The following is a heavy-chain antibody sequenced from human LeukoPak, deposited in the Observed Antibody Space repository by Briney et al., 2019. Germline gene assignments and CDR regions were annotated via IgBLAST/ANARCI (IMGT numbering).Heavy chain of an antibody. Sequence: ASVKVSCKASGYTFTGYYMHWVRQAPGQGLEWMGWINPNSGGTNYAQKFQGRVTMTRDTSISTAYMELNRLRSDDTAVYYCARGVGIQLWLLPEYYFDYWGQGTLVTVSS. V-gene: IGHV1-2*02. CDR3: ARGVGIQLWLLPEYYFDY. CDR2: INPNSGGT. D-gene: IGHD5-18*01. CDR1: GYTFTGYY. J-gene: IGHJ4*02.